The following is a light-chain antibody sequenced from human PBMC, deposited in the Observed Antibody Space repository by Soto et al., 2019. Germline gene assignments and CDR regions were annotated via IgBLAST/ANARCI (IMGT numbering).Light chain of an antibody. CDR3: QQYNSYWAWT. CDR2: DAS. Sequence: DIQMTQSPSTLSASVGDRVTITCRASQSISSWLAWYQQKPGKAPKLLIYDASSLESGVPSRFSGSGSGTEFTLTISSLQPDYFATYYCQQYNSYWAWTFGQGTKVEIK. V-gene: IGKV1-5*01. J-gene: IGKJ1*01. CDR1: QSISSW.